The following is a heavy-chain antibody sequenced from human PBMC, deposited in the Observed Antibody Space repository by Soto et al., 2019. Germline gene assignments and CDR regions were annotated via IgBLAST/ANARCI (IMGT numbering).Heavy chain of an antibody. D-gene: IGHD3-10*01. CDR3: TRAPLWFGELSSPFDY. CDR2: IRSKAYGGTT. CDR1: GFTFGDYA. V-gene: IGHV3-49*03. Sequence: GGSLRLSCTASGFTFGDYAMSWFRQAPGKGLEWVGFIRSKAYGGTTEYAASVKGRFTISRDDSKSIAYLQMNSLKTEDTAVYYCTRAPLWFGELSSPFDYWGQGTLVTVSS. J-gene: IGHJ4*02.